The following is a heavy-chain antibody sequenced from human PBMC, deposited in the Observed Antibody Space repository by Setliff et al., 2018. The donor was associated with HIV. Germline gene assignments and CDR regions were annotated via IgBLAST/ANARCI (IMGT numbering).Heavy chain of an antibody. CDR1: GFTFNKYV. CDR2: MSDTGGTA. CDR3: AKDPGRRGGYDGDFDF. Sequence: PGGSLRLSCAASGFTFNKYVVSWVRQAPGKGLEWVSAMSDTGGTAYYADSAKGRFTISRANSKNTLYLQMNSLRAEDTAVYYCAKDPGRRGGYDGDFDFWGRGTLVTVSS. J-gene: IGHJ4*02. V-gene: IGHV3-23*01. D-gene: IGHD3-10*01.